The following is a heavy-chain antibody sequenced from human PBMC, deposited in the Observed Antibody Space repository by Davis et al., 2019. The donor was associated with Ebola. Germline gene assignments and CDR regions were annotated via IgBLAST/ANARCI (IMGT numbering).Heavy chain of an antibody. CDR1: GFTFSSYW. Sequence: GESLKISCAASGFTFSSYWMTWVRQAPGRGLEWVANIKSDGSEKSYVDSVKGRFTISRDNAKNSLYLQMNSLRVEDTAVYYCATAGEVSGWGEFVDYWGQGVLVTVSS. CDR3: ATAGEVSGWGEFVDY. J-gene: IGHJ4*02. D-gene: IGHD6-19*01. V-gene: IGHV3-7*01. CDR2: IKSDGSEK.